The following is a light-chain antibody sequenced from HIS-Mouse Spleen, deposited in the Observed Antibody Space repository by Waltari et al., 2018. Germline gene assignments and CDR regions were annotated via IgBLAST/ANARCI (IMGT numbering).Light chain of an antibody. CDR2: EVS. J-gene: IGLJ2*01. CDR3: SSYAGSNNLWV. Sequence: QSALTQPPSASGSPGQSVTISCTGTSSDVGGSNYVSWYQQHPGKAPKLMIYEVSKRPSGVPDRFSGSKSGNTASLTVSGLQAEDEADYYCSSYAGSNNLWVFGGGTKLTVL. V-gene: IGLV2-8*01. CDR1: SSDVGGSNY.